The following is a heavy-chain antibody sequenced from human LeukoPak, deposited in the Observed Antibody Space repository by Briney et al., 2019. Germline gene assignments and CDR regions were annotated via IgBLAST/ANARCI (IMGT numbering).Heavy chain of an antibody. CDR3: ASATMFRGVDRKQGDY. V-gene: IGHV4-34*01. CDR1: GGSFSGYY. D-gene: IGHD3-10*01. Sequence: SETLSLTCAVYGGSFSGYYWSWIRQPPGKGLEWIGEINHSGSTNYNPSLKSRVTISVDTSKNQFSLKLSSVTAADTAVYYCASATMFRGVDRKQGDYWGQGTLVTVSS. CDR2: INHSGST. J-gene: IGHJ4*02.